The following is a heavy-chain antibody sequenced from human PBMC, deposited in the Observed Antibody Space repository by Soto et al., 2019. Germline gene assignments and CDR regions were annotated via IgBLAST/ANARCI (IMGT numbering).Heavy chain of an antibody. D-gene: IGHD5-12*01. CDR2: IIPIFGTA. CDR1: GGTLSSYA. CDR3: ARDSGYDWTHYYYSGMDV. V-gene: IGHV1-69*13. J-gene: IGHJ6*01. Sequence: SVKVPCKASGGTLSSYAISWVRQAPGQGLEWMGGIIPIFGTANYAQKFQGRVTITADESTSTAYMELGSLRSEDTAVYYCARDSGYDWTHYYYSGMDVWGEGATVTVSS.